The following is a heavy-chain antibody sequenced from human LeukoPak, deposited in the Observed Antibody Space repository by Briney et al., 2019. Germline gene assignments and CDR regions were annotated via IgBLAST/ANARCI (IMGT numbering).Heavy chain of an antibody. V-gene: IGHV4-61*02. Sequence: PSETLSLTCTVSGGSISNGGYYWSWIRQPAGKGLEWIGRIYTSGSTNYNPSLKSRLTISVDTSKNQFSLKLSSVTAADTAVYYCARVGGSYSVGAFDIWGQGTMVTVSS. CDR3: ARVGGSYSVGAFDI. J-gene: IGHJ3*02. CDR2: IYTSGST. CDR1: GGSISNGGYY. D-gene: IGHD1-26*01.